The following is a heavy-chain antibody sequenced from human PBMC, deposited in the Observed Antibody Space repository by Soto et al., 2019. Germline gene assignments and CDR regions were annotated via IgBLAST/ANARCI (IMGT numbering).Heavy chain of an antibody. J-gene: IGHJ4*02. CDR1: EFSFSRAW. CDR2: IGPDGSQN. CDR3: AREDWYRLEF. V-gene: IGHV3-7*05. D-gene: IGHD6-13*01. Sequence: GGSLRLSCAASEFSFSRAWMSWVRQAPGKGLEWVAKIGPDGSQNFYADSVKGRFSISRDNAQDILYLRLDSLRVDDTAVYFCAREDWYRLEFWGQGALVTVSS.